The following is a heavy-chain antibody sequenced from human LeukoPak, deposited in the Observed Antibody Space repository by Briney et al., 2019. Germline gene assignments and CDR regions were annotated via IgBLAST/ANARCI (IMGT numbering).Heavy chain of an antibody. D-gene: IGHD1-26*01. CDR3: AKDPERAEQVGSYFDC. CDR1: GFTFSTYA. J-gene: IGHJ4*02. CDR2: IWYDGTTK. Sequence: GGSLRLSCAASGFTFSTYAMHWVRQAPGKGLEWVALIWYDGTTKWYADSVKGRFTISRDNSRNTVWLQMNSLRVEDTAVYYCAKDPERAEQVGSYFDCWGQGTLVTVSS. V-gene: IGHV3-33*03.